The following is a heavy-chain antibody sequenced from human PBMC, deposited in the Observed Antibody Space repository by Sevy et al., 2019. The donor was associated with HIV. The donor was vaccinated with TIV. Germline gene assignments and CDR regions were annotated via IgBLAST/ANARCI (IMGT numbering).Heavy chain of an antibody. D-gene: IGHD1-26*01. CDR1: GFTFTIYA. Sequence: GGSLRLSCAASGFTFTIYAMTWVRQAPGRGLEWVSVISGSGASTYYTDSVKGRFTISRDNSKNTVYLEMNSLRNEDTAIYFCANAYSGSYSHSYLYALDVWGQGTTVTVSS. CDR3: ANAYSGSYSHSYLYALDV. V-gene: IGHV3-23*01. J-gene: IGHJ6*02. CDR2: ISGSGAST.